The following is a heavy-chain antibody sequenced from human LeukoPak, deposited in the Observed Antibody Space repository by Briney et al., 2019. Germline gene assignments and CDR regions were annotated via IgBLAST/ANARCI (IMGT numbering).Heavy chain of an antibody. V-gene: IGHV5-51*01. CDR1: GYSFTTYW. D-gene: IGHD2-15*01. Sequence: GESLKISCKGSGYSFTTYWIGWVRQMPGKDLEWLGIIYPGDSDTRYSPSFQGQVTISVDKSISTAYLQWSSLKASDTAMYYCARQEYCSGGSCYTWFDPWGQGTLVTVSS. J-gene: IGHJ5*02. CDR3: ARQEYCSGGSCYTWFDP. CDR2: IYPGDSDT.